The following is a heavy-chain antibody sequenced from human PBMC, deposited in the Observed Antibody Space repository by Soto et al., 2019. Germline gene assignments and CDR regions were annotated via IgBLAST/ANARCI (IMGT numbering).Heavy chain of an antibody. Sequence: SETLSLTCTVSGGSISSGGYYWSWIRQHPGKGLEWIGYIYYSGSTYYNPSLKSRVTISVDTSKNQFSLKLSSVTAADTAVYYCARGGDINRPMEISAAATQPNWFDPWGQGTLVTVSS. J-gene: IGHJ5*02. D-gene: IGHD7-27*01. CDR2: IYYSGST. V-gene: IGHV4-31*03. CDR1: GGSISSGGYY. CDR3: ARGGDINRPMEISAAATQPNWFDP.